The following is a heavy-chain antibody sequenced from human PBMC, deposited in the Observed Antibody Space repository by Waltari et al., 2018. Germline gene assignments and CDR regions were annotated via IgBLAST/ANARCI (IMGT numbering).Heavy chain of an antibody. J-gene: IGHJ3*02. D-gene: IGHD4-17*01. V-gene: IGHV3-23*04. Sequence: EVQLVESGGGLVQPGGSLRLSCAASGFTFSSYAMTWVRQAPGKGLEWVSAFRGSGGNTNYADSVKGRFIISRDNSKNTLYLQMNSLRAEDTAVYYCAKDPNGDYVGAFDSWGQGTMVTVSS. CDR3: AKDPNGDYVGAFDS. CDR1: GFTFSSYA. CDR2: FRGSGGNT.